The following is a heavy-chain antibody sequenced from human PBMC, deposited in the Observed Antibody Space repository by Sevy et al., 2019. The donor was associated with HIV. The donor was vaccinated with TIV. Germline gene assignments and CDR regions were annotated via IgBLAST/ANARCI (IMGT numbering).Heavy chain of an antibody. CDR3: TRDGGGGNILASYYYYDMDV. CDR2: IRSKDYGGTT. Sequence: GGSLRLSCTTSGFTFGDFAMSWFRQAPGKGLEWVGFIRSKDYGGTTEYAASVKGRSTISRDDSKNIVYMQMNSLKTEDTAVYFCTRDGGGGNILASYYYYDMDVWGQGTTVTVSS. D-gene: IGHD2-21*01. V-gene: IGHV3-49*03. CDR1: GFTFGDFA. J-gene: IGHJ6*02.